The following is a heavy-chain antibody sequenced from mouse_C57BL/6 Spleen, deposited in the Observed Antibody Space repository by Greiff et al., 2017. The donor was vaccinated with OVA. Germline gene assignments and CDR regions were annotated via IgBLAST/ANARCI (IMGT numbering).Heavy chain of an antibody. CDR1: GYTFTDYE. Sequence: QVQLKQSGAELVRPGASVTLSCKASGYTFTDYEMHWVKQTPVHGLEWIGAIDPETGGTAYNQKFKGKAILTADKSSSTAYMELRSLTSEDSAVYYCTRSPDYYGRNYWGQGTTLTVSS. J-gene: IGHJ2*01. V-gene: IGHV1-15*01. D-gene: IGHD1-1*01. CDR2: IDPETGGT. CDR3: TRSPDYYGRNY.